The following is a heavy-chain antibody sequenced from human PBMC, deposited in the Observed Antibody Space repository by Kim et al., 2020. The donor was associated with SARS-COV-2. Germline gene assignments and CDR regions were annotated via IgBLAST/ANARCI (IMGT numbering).Heavy chain of an antibody. CDR3: AKVSYYDSSGYYSPYYYYYGMDV. V-gene: IGHV3-9*01. J-gene: IGHJ6*02. CDR2: ISWNSGSI. CDR1: GFTFDDYA. Sequence: GGSLRLSCAASGFTFDDYAMHWVRQAPGKGLEWVSGISWNSGSIGYADSVKGRFTISRDNAKNSLYLQMNSLRAEDTALYYCAKVSYYDSSGYYSPYYYYYGMDVWGQGTTVTVSS. D-gene: IGHD3-22*01.